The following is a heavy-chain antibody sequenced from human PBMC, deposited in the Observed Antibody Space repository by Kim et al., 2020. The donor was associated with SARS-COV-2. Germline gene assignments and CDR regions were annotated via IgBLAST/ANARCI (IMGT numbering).Heavy chain of an antibody. V-gene: IGHV5-51*01. CDR1: GYIFTSYW. J-gene: IGHJ5*02. Sequence: GESLKISCKGSGYIFTSYWIGWVRQMPGKGLEWMGIIYPGDSDTRYSPSFQGQATISADKSISTAYLQWSSLKASDTALYYCARQAAVAGPGRVDPWGQGTLVTVSS. D-gene: IGHD6-19*01. CDR2: IYPGDSDT. CDR3: ARQAAVAGPGRVDP.